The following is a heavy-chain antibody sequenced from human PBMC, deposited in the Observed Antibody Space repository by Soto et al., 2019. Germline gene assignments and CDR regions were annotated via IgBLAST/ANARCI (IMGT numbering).Heavy chain of an antibody. V-gene: IGHV3-33*01. CDR3: ARVPHYGPGKAFDY. CDR2: IWYDGSDK. CDR1: GFTFSNYG. Sequence: QVQLVESGGDVVQPGRTLRLSCAASGFTFSNYGMHWVRQAPGEGLEWVALIWYDGSDKYYEDSVKGRFTISRDNSKNTLYLQINRLRVEDTAVYYCARVPHYGPGKAFDYWGQGTLVTVSS. J-gene: IGHJ4*02. D-gene: IGHD3-10*01.